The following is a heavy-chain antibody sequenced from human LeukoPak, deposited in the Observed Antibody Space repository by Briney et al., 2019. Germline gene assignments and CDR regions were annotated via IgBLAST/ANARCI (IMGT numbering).Heavy chain of an antibody. V-gene: IGHV3-21*05. CDR3: AVGYCAGDRCYNGGSGWFDS. Sequence: KPGGSLRLSCAASGFTFSNYGMNWVRQAPGKGLEWVSYISGSTSYTNYADSVKGRFTISRDNAKNSLYLQMNSLRAEDTAVYFCAVGYCAGDRCYNGGSGWFDSWGQGTLVTVSS. CDR2: ISGSTSYT. J-gene: IGHJ5*01. CDR1: GFTFSNYG. D-gene: IGHD2-15*01.